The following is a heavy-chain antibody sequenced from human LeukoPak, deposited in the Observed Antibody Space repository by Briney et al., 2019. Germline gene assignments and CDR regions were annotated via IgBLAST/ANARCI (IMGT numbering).Heavy chain of an antibody. CDR1: GGSISSYY. V-gene: IGHV4-4*07. Sequence: SETLSLTCTVSGGSISSYYWSWIRQPAGKGLEWIGRIYTSGSTNYNPSLKSRVTMSVDTSKNQFSLKLSSVTAADTAVYYCARDGFRYYYDSSGYYSPTYYFDHWGQGTLVTVSS. CDR3: ARDGFRYYYDSSGYYSPTYYFDH. D-gene: IGHD3-22*01. CDR2: IYTSGST. J-gene: IGHJ4*02.